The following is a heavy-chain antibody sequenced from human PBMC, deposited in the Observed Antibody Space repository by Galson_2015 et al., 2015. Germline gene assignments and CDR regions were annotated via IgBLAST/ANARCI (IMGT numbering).Heavy chain of an antibody. CDR2: IIPIFGTA. CDR3: ARDQEVCGIVPAAIPRTRAGNFCYYYYGMDV. J-gene: IGHJ6*02. Sequence: SVKVSCKASGGTFSSYAISWVRQAPGQGLEWMGGIIPIFGTANYAQKFQGRVTITADESTSTAYMELSSLRSEDTAVYYCARDQEVCGIVPAAIPRTRAGNFCYYYYGMDVWGQGTTVTVSS. D-gene: IGHD2-2*02. V-gene: IGHV1-69*13. CDR1: GGTFSSYA.